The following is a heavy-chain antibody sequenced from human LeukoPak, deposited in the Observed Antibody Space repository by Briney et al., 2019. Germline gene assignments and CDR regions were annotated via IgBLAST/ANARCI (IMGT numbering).Heavy chain of an antibody. CDR3: VRALSTVATWLYL. CDR2: ISPNSGDT. J-gene: IGHJ2*01. CDR1: GYTFTVYL. D-gene: IGHD5-12*01. V-gene: IGHV1-2*02. Sequence: ASVTVSCTSSGYTFTVYLMHWVRQAPGQGLEWMGWISPNSGDTKYAQKFQGRVTMTRDTSISTAYMELSSLRSDDTAVYHCVRALSTVATWLYLWGRGTLVTVSS.